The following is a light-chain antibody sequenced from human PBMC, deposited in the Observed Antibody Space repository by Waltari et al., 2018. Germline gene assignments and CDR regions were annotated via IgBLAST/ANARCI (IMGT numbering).Light chain of an antibody. CDR2: DAS. V-gene: IGKV1-5*01. J-gene: IGKJ1*01. CDR3: QQYNSYWT. CDR1: QSVNSW. Sequence: DIQMTQSPSTLSASVGDRVIIPCRASQSVNSWLAWFQQKPGKAPKLLIYDASNLESGVPSRFSGSGSGTEFTLTISSLQPDDFATYYCQQYNSYWTFGQGTKVEIK.